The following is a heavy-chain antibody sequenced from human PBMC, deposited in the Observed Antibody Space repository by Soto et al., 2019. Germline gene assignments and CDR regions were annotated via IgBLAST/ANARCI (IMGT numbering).Heavy chain of an antibody. D-gene: IGHD6-13*01. CDR1: GYSFTSYW. CDR2: IHPGDSDT. Sequence: GESLKISCKGSGYSFTSYWIGWVRQMPGKGLEWMGIIHPGDSDTRYSPSFQGQVTISADKSISTAYLQWSSLKASDTAMYYCARGQPKAQYYFDYWGQGTLVTVSS. J-gene: IGHJ4*02. CDR3: ARGQPKAQYYFDY. V-gene: IGHV5-51*01.